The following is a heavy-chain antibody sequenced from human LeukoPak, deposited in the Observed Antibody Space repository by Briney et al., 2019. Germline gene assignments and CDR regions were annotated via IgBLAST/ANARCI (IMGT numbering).Heavy chain of an antibody. Sequence: ASVKVSCKASGYTFSTYDINWVRQATGQGLEWMGWLNPNTGNTGYAQKFQGRVTITRNTAINTAYMELSSLTSEDTAVYYCARMTVSGRDSWFDPWGQGTLVTVSS. CDR2: LNPNTGNT. CDR3: ARMTVSGRDSWFDP. D-gene: IGHD6-19*01. J-gene: IGHJ5*02. V-gene: IGHV1-8*03. CDR1: GYTFSTYD.